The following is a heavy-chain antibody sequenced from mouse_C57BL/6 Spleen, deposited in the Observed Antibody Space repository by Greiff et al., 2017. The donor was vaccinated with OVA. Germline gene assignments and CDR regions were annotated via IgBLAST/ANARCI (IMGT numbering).Heavy chain of an antibody. CDR1: GYTFTSYW. CDR2: IDPSDSYT. V-gene: IGHV1-50*01. Sequence: VQLQQPGAELVKPGASVKLSCKASGYTFTSYWMQWVKQRPGQGLEWIGEIDPSDSYTNYNQKFKGKATLTVDTSSSTAYMQLSSLTSEDSAVYYCARGKDYGSNCYFDVWGTGTTVTVSS. CDR3: ARGKDYGSNCYFDV. D-gene: IGHD1-1*01. J-gene: IGHJ1*03.